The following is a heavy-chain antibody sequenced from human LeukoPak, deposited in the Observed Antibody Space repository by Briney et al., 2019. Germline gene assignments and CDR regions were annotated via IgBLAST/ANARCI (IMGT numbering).Heavy chain of an antibody. CDR3: ARALTVRGVISFDY. Sequence: SETLPLTCTVSGGSTSSYYWSWIRQPPGKGLEWIGYIYYSGSTNYNPSLKSRVTISVDTSKNQFSLKLSSVTAADTAVYYCARALTVRGVISFDYWGQGTLVTVSS. CDR2: IYYSGST. D-gene: IGHD3-10*01. CDR1: GGSTSSYY. V-gene: IGHV4-59*01. J-gene: IGHJ4*02.